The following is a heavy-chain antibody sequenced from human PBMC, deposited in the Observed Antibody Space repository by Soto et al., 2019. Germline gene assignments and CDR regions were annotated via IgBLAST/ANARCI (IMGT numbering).Heavy chain of an antibody. Sequence: ASVKVSCKASGGTFSSYAISWVRQAPGQGLEWMGGIIPIFGTANYAQKFQGRVTITADESTSTAYMELSSLRSEDTAVYYCAREGRSIAARYWFDPWGQGTLVTVSS. CDR1: GGTFSSYA. CDR2: IIPIFGTA. CDR3: AREGRSIAARYWFDP. D-gene: IGHD6-6*01. J-gene: IGHJ5*02. V-gene: IGHV1-69*13.